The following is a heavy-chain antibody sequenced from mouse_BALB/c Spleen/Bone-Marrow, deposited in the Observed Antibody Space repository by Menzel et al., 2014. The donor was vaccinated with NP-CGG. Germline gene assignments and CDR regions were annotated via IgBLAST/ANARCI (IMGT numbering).Heavy chain of an antibody. CDR2: IRNKANGYTT. J-gene: IGHJ1*01. Sequence: EVMLVESGGGSVQPGGSLRLSCATSGFTFTDYYMSWVRQPPGKALEWLGFIRNKANGYTTEYSASVKGRFTISRDNSQRILYLQMNTLRAEDSASYYCARDVNVGIYWYFDVWGAGTTVIVSS. V-gene: IGHV7-3*02. CDR3: ARDVNVGIYWYFDV. CDR1: GFTFTDYY.